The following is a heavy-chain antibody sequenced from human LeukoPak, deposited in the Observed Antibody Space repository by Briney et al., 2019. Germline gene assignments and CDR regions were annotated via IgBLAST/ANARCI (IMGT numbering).Heavy chain of an antibody. CDR2: IKHDGSER. J-gene: IGHJ4*02. D-gene: IGHD4-17*01. CDR3: ATWDDYGDYVAFEY. Sequence: GGSLRLSCAASVFTFRNYWMSWVRQAPGKGLEWVANIKHDGSERYYVDSVKGRFTISRDNANNLLYLQMNSLRAEDTAVYYCATWDDYGDYVAFEYWGQGTLVTVSS. V-gene: IGHV3-7*01. CDR1: VFTFRNYW.